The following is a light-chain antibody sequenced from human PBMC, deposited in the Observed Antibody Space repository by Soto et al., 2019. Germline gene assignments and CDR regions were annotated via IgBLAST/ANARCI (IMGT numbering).Light chain of an antibody. CDR2: SNN. CDR1: SSNIGSNT. J-gene: IGLJ2*01. CDR3: AAWDDSLNALV. V-gene: IGLV1-44*01. Sequence: QTVVTQPPSASGTPGQRVTISCSGSSSNIGSNTVNWYQQLPGTAPKLLIYSNNQRPSGVPDRFSGSKSGTSASLAISGLQSEDEADHYCAAWDDSLNALVFGGGTKLTVL.